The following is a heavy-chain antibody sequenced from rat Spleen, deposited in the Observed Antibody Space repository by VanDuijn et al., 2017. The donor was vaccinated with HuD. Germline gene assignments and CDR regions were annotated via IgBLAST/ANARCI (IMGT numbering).Heavy chain of an antibody. V-gene: IGHV5-29*01. CDR1: GFTFSDYG. Sequence: EVHLVESDGGLVQPGRSLKLSCAASGFTFSDYGMAWVLQAPTKGLEWVATISFDGSNTYYRDSVKGRFTISRDNAKSTLYLQMDSLRSEDTATYYCARHGYGGYSGPFAYWGQGTLVTVSS. D-gene: IGHD1-11*01. J-gene: IGHJ3*01. CDR2: ISFDGSNT. CDR3: ARHGYGGYSGPFAY.